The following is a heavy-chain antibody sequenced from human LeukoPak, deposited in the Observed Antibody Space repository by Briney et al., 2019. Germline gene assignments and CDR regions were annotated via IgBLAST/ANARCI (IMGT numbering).Heavy chain of an antibody. CDR2: ISGSGGST. J-gene: IGHJ4*02. Sequence: GGSLRLSCAASGFTFSSYAMSWVRQAPGKGLEWVSAISGSGGSTYYADSVKGRFAISRDNSKNTLYLQMNSLRAEDTAVYYCAKTRSGSYYFDYWGQGTLVTVSS. V-gene: IGHV3-23*01. CDR3: AKTRSGSYYFDY. CDR1: GFTFSSYA. D-gene: IGHD1-26*01.